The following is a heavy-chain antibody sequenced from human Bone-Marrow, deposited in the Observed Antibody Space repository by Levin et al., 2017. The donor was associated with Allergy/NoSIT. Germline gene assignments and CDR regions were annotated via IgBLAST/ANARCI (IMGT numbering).Heavy chain of an antibody. J-gene: IGHJ6*03. CDR1: GGSISSYC. V-gene: IGHV4-59*08. Sequence: PSETLSLTCNVSGGSISSYCWGWIRQPPGKGLEWIGTIYYRGSTNYNPSLKSRVTISIDTSKNQFSLKLTSVTAADTAVYYCTRQAFYYYYMDVWGKGTTVTVSS. CDR3: TRQAFYYYYMDV. CDR2: IYYRGST.